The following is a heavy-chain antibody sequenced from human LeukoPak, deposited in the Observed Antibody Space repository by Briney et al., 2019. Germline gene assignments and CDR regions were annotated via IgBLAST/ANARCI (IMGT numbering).Heavy chain of an antibody. Sequence: GGSLRLSCAASGFTFSSYWMGWVRQAPGKRLEWVANMNIDGSEKYYADSAKGRFTISRDNARNSVYLQMNSLRVEDTAVYYCARDLVEWELLLDYWGQGTLVTVSS. CDR3: ARDLVEWELLLDY. D-gene: IGHD1-26*01. V-gene: IGHV3-7*01. CDR1: GFTFSSYW. CDR2: MNIDGSEK. J-gene: IGHJ4*02.